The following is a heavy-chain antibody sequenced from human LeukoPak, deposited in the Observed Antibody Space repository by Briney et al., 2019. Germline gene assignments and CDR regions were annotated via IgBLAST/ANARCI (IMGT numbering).Heavy chain of an antibody. V-gene: IGHV4-34*01. CDR3: ARGIIVVVPAAGGNWFDP. Sequence: PSETLYLTCAVYGGSFSGYYWSWIRQPPGKGLEWIGEINHSGSTNYNPSLKSRVTISVDTSKNQFSLKLSSVTAADTAVYYCARGIIVVVPAAGGNWFDPWGQGTLVTVSS. CDR1: GGSFSGYY. J-gene: IGHJ5*02. D-gene: IGHD2-2*01. CDR2: INHSGST.